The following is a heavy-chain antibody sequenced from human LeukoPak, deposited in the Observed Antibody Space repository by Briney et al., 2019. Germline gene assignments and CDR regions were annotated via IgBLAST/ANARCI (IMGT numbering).Heavy chain of an antibody. V-gene: IGHV3-23*01. J-gene: IGHJ4*02. D-gene: IGHD6-6*01. CDR2: ISGSGGST. CDR3: ATGGYSSSGFVTY. Sequence: HPGGSLRLSCAASGFTFSSYGMHWVRQAPGKGLEWVSAISGSGGSTYYADSVKGRFTISRDNSKNTLYLQMNSLRAEDTAVYYCATGGYSSSGFVTYWGQGTLVTVSS. CDR1: GFTFSSYG.